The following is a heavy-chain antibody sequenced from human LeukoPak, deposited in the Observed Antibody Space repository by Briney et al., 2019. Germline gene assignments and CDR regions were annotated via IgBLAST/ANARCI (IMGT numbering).Heavy chain of an antibody. CDR2: MNPNSGNT. CDR3: ARAIRLRYFGWLSSGRNWFDP. D-gene: IGHD3-9*01. V-gene: IGHV1-8*01. J-gene: IGHJ5*02. CDR1: GYTFTSYD. Sequence: ASVKVSCKASGYTFTSYDINWVRQATGQGLEWMGWMNPNSGNTGYAQKFQGRVTMTRNTSISTAYMELSSLRSEDTAVYYCARAIRLRYFGWLSSGRNWFDPWGQGTLVTVSS.